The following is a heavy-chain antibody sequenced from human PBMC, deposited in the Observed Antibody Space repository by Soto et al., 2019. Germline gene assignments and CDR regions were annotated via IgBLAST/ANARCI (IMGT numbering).Heavy chain of an antibody. J-gene: IGHJ6*02. Sequence: GGSLRLSCAASGFTFSSYAMSWVRQAPGKXLEWVSAISGSGGSTYYADSVKGRFTISRDNSKNTLYLQMNSLRAEDTAVYYCAKVPGPAMAYYYYYGMDVWGQGTTVTVS. D-gene: IGHD5-18*01. CDR2: ISGSGGST. CDR3: AKVPGPAMAYYYYYGMDV. CDR1: GFTFSSYA. V-gene: IGHV3-23*01.